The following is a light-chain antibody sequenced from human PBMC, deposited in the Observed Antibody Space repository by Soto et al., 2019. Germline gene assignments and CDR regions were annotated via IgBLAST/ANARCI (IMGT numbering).Light chain of an antibody. CDR2: DVT. Sequence: QSALAQPRSVSGSPGQSVTLSCTGTSSDVGGYDFVSWYQQYPGKAPKLIIFDVTERTSGVPDRFSGSKSGNSASLTISGLQAEDEADYYCSSYAGSYIVGVFGGGTQLTVL. CDR3: SSYAGSYIVGV. V-gene: IGLV2-11*01. J-gene: IGLJ3*02. CDR1: SSDVGGYDF.